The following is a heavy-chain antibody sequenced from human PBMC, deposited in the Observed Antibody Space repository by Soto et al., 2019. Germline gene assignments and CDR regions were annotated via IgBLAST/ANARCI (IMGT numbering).Heavy chain of an antibody. CDR1: GGSISSSTFY. Sequence: PSETLSLTCTVSGGSISSSTFYWGRIRQPPGKGLEWIGNVDYSGGTYYNPSLKSRVTISIDTSKNQFSLKLSSVTAADTAVYYCASELTSGWYSNWGQGTLVTVSS. J-gene: IGHJ4*02. V-gene: IGHV4-39*07. CDR2: VDYSGGT. CDR3: ASELTSGWYSN. D-gene: IGHD6-19*01.